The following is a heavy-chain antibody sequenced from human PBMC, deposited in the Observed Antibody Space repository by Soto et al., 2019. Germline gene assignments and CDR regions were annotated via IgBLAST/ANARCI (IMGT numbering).Heavy chain of an antibody. Sequence: GGTLRLSCAASGFTFSDYYMSWIRQAPGKGLEWVSYISSSGSTIYYADSVKGRSTISRDNAKNSLYLQMNSLRAEDTAVYYCAREKTGGDLYYYDSSGSKLNDYWGQGTLVTVSS. D-gene: IGHD3-22*01. J-gene: IGHJ4*02. CDR2: ISSSGSTI. V-gene: IGHV3-11*01. CDR1: GFTFSDYY. CDR3: AREKTGGDLYYYDSSGSKLNDY.